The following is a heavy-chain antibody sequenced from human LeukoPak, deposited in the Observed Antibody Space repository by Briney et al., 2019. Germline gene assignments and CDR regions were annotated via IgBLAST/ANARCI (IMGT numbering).Heavy chain of an antibody. D-gene: IGHD2-15*01. CDR1: GFTFSNYG. CDR2: ISYDGSKK. V-gene: IGHV3-30*03. J-gene: IGHJ1*01. CDR3: ARDLGGYCSGGSCSCFQH. Sequence: GGSLRLSCGASGFTFSNYGMHWVRQAPGKGLEWVAVISYDGSKKYNADSVKGRFTISRDISKNTLYLQMNSLRADDTAVYYCARDLGGYCSGGSCSCFQHWGQGTLVTVSS.